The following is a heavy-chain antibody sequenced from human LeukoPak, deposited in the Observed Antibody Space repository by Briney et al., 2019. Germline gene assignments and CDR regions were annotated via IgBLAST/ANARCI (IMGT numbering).Heavy chain of an antibody. J-gene: IGHJ4*02. D-gene: IGHD3-22*01. CDR2: INWNGGSR. CDR3: ARNNRVYDSSGHFDY. Sequence: GXSLRLSCAASGFTFDEYGMSWVRQAPGKGLEWVSGINWNGGSRVYADSVKGRFTISRDNAKNSLYLQMNSLRAEDTALYYCARNNRVYDSSGHFDYWGQGTLVTVSS. CDR1: GFTFDEYG. V-gene: IGHV3-20*04.